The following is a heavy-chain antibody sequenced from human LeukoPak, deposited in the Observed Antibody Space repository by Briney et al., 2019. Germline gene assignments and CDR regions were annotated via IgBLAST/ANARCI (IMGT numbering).Heavy chain of an antibody. CDR2: ISGSGGST. Sequence: GGSLRLSCAASGFTFSSYATSWVSQAPGKGLEWVSAISGSGGSTYYADSAKGRFTISRDNSKNTLYLQMNSLRAEDTAVYYCANDHYYYDSSGYYSDAFDIWGQGTMVTVSS. CDR3: ANDHYYYDSSGYYSDAFDI. CDR1: GFTFSSYA. V-gene: IGHV3-23*01. J-gene: IGHJ3*02. D-gene: IGHD3-22*01.